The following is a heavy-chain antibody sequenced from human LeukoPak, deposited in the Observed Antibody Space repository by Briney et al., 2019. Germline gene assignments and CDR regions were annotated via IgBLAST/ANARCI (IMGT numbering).Heavy chain of an antibody. CDR3: AKDGDVYYDFWSGYLDY. D-gene: IGHD3-3*01. Sequence: PGGSLRLSCAASGFTFSSNEMNWVRQAPGKGLEWVSYISRSGSTKDYADSVKGRFTISRDNSKNTLYLQMNSLRAEDTAVYYCAKDGDVYYDFWSGYLDYWGQGTLVTVSS. V-gene: IGHV3-48*03. CDR1: GFTFSSNE. CDR2: ISRSGSTK. J-gene: IGHJ4*02.